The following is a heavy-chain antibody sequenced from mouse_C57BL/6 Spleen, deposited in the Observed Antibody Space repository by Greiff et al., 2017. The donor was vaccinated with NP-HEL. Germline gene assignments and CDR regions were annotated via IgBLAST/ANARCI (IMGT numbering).Heavy chain of an antibody. CDR3: ARWVERRYFDY. Sequence: VQLQQSGAELVKPGASVKISCKASGYAFSSYWMNWVKQRPGKGLEWIGQIYPGDGDTNYNGKFKGKATLTADKSSSTAYMQLSSLTSEDSAVYFCARWVERRYFDYWGQGTTLTVSS. V-gene: IGHV1-80*01. D-gene: IGHD1-1*02. CDR1: GYAFSSYW. J-gene: IGHJ2*01. CDR2: IYPGDGDT.